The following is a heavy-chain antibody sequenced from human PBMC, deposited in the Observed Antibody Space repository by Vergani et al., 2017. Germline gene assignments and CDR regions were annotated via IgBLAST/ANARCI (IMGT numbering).Heavy chain of an antibody. J-gene: IGHJ6*03. D-gene: IGHD6-6*01. CDR1: GGSFSGYY. Sequence: QVQLQQWGAGLLKPSETLSLTCAVYGGSFSGYYWSWIRQPPGKGLEWIGEINHSGSTNYNPSLKSRVTISVDTSKNQFSLKLSSVTAADTAVYYCARAVAARPYYYYYYMDVWGKGP. V-gene: IGHV4-34*01. CDR3: ARAVAARPYYYYYYMDV. CDR2: INHSGST.